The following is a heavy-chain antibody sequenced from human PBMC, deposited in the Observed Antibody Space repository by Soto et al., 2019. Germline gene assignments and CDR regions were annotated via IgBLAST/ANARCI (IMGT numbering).Heavy chain of an antibody. Sequence: ESLTISCKASGFTFTSYWIAWVRQMPGKGLEWMGIIYPGDSDTSYSPSFQGQVTISADKSINTAYLQWSSLKASDTAMYYCAKHEGYCSSTTCSNFDYWGQGTLVIVSS. D-gene: IGHD2-2*01. CDR3: AKHEGYCSSTTCSNFDY. J-gene: IGHJ4*02. CDR1: GFTFTSYW. V-gene: IGHV5-51*01. CDR2: IYPGDSDT.